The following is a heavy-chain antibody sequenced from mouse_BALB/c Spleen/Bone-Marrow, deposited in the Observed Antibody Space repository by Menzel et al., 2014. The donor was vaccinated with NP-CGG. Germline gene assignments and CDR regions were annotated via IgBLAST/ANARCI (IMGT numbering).Heavy chain of an antibody. D-gene: IGHD1-1*01. CDR2: ISNLAYSI. V-gene: IGHV5-15*02. J-gene: IGHJ4*01. Sequence: EVQVVESGGGLVQPGGSRKLSCAASGFTFGDYGMAWVRQAPGKGPEWVAFISNLAYSIYYADTVTGRFTISRENAKNTLYLEMSSLRSEDTAMYYCARFITTVVVDAMDYWGQGTSVTVSS. CDR1: GFTFGDYG. CDR3: ARFITTVVVDAMDY.